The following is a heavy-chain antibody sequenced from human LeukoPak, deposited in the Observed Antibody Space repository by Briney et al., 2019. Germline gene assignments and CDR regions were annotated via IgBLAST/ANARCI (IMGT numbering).Heavy chain of an antibody. CDR2: IKQDGSEK. CDR1: GFTFSTYV. CDR3: ARSDYGDYVGY. Sequence: GGSLRLSCVASGFTFSTYVMAWVRQAPGKGLEWVANIKQDGSEKYYVDSVKGRFTISRDNAKNSLYLQMNSLRAEDTAVYYCARSDYGDYVGYWGQGTLVTVSS. D-gene: IGHD4-17*01. V-gene: IGHV3-7*01. J-gene: IGHJ4*02.